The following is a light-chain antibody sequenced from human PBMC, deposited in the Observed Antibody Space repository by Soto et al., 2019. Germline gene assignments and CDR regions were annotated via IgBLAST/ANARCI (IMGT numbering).Light chain of an antibody. V-gene: IGKV1-39*01. Sequence: DIQMTQSPSSLSASVGDRVTITCRASQSISSYLNWYQQKPGKAPKLLIYAASSLQSGVPSRFSGSVSGTDFTLTISSLQPEDCATYYCQQSYSTPRTFGQGTQLEIK. CDR1: QSISSY. CDR2: AAS. CDR3: QQSYSTPRT. J-gene: IGKJ2*01.